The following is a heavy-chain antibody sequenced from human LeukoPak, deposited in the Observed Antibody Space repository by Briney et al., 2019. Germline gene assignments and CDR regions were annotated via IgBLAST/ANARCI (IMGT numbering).Heavy chain of an antibody. Sequence: ASVTVSCTASGYTFTSYAMHWVRQAPGQRLEWMGWINAGNGNTKYSQKFQGRVTITRDTSASTAYMELSSLRSEDTAVYSCARGVATNRYYFDYWGQGTLVTVSS. J-gene: IGHJ4*02. CDR2: INAGNGNT. CDR1: GYTFTSYA. CDR3: ARGVATNRYYFDY. D-gene: IGHD5-12*01. V-gene: IGHV1-3*01.